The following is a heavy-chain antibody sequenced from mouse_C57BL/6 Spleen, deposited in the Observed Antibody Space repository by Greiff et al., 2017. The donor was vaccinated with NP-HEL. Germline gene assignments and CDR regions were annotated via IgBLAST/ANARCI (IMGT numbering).Heavy chain of an antibody. V-gene: IGHV1-39*01. J-gene: IGHJ1*03. CDR3: ARSGNDDYEAYFDV. D-gene: IGHD2-4*01. Sequence: VHVKQSGPELVKPGASVKISCKASGYSFTDYNMNWVKQSNGKSLEWIGVINPNYGTTSYNQKFKGKATLTVDQSSSTAYMQLNSLTSEDSAVYYCARSGNDDYEAYFDVWGTGTTVTVSS. CDR1: GYSFTDYN. CDR2: INPNYGTT.